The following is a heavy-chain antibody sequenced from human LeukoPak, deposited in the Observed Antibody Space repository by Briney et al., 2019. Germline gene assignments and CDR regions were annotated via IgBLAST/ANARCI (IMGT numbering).Heavy chain of an antibody. J-gene: IGHJ4*02. D-gene: IGHD2-2*01. Sequence: SETLSLTCAVYGGSFRGYYWSWIRQPPGKGLEWIGEINHSGSTNYNPSLKSRVTISLDTSMKKFSLKLNSVTAADTAVYYCARTERCSTTCPLDYWGQGTLVTVSS. V-gene: IGHV4-34*01. CDR3: ARTERCSTTCPLDY. CDR2: INHSGST. CDR1: GGSFRGYY.